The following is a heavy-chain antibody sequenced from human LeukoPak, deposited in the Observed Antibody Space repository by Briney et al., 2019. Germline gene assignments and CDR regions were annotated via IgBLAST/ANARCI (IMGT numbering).Heavy chain of an antibody. CDR2: ISSSGSTI. V-gene: IGHV3-48*03. CDR3: ARGFTGWVTSPIDY. Sequence: GGSLRLSCAASGFTFSSYELNWVRQAPGKGLKWVSYISSSGSTIYYAESVKGRFTISRDNAKNSLSLQMNSLRAEATAVYYCARGFTGWVTSPIDYWGQGALVTVSS. D-gene: IGHD2-2*01. CDR1: GFTFSSYE. J-gene: IGHJ4*02.